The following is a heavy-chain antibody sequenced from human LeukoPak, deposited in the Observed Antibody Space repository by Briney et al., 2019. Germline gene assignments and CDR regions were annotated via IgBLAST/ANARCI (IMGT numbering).Heavy chain of an antibody. CDR3: AKGPDSYGDSYFDY. J-gene: IGHJ4*02. Sequence: GGSLRLSCAASGFTVSSNYMSWVRQAPGKGLEWVSVIYSGGSTYYADSVKGRFTISRDNSKNTLYLQMNSLRAEDTAVYYCAKGPDSYGDSYFDYWGQGTLVTVSS. D-gene: IGHD4-17*01. V-gene: IGHV3-53*01. CDR2: IYSGGST. CDR1: GFTVSSNY.